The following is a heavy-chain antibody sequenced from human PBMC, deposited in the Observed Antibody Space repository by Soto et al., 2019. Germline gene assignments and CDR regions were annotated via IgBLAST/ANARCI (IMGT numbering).Heavy chain of an antibody. Sequence: PXGSLTLSCAASGFTFSSYAMSWVRQAPGKGLEWVSAISGSGGSTYYADSVKGRFTISRDNSKNTLYLQMNGLRAEDTAVYYCAKDRGYSYGYQKKRTVVGYGMDVWGQGTTVTVSS. V-gene: IGHV3-23*01. J-gene: IGHJ6*02. CDR2: ISGSGGST. D-gene: IGHD5-18*01. CDR3: AKDRGYSYGYQKKRTVVGYGMDV. CDR1: GFTFSSYA.